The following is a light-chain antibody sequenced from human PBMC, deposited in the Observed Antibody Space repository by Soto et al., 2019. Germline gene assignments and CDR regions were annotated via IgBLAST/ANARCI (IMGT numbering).Light chain of an antibody. Sequence: DIQMTQSPSSLSASVGDSVNITCRASQSISSYLNWYQQKPGKAPKLLIYAASSLQSGVPSRFSGSGSGTDFTPTISSLQPEDFATYYCQQSYSTPPWTFGQGTKVDIK. CDR2: AAS. J-gene: IGKJ1*01. CDR1: QSISSY. V-gene: IGKV1-39*01. CDR3: QQSYSTPPWT.